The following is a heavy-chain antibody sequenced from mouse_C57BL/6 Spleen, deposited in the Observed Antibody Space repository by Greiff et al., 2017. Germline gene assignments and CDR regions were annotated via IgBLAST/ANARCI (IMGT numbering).Heavy chain of an antibody. Sequence: EVQVVESGPGLVKPSQSLSLTCSVTGYSITSGYYWNWIRQFPGNKLEWMGYISYDGSNNYNPSLKNRISITRDTSKNQFFLKLNSVTTEDTATYYCARESNYEAYWGQGTLVTVSA. J-gene: IGHJ3*01. D-gene: IGHD2-5*01. V-gene: IGHV3-6*01. CDR3: ARESNYEAY. CDR2: ISYDGSN. CDR1: GYSITSGYY.